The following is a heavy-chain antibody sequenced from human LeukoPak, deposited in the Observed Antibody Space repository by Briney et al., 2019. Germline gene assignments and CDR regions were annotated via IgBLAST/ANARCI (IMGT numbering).Heavy chain of an antibody. Sequence: EASETLSLTCTVSGGSISSYYWGWIRQPPGKGLEWIGSIYYSGSTYYNPSLKSRVTISVDTSKNQFSLKLSSVTAADTAVYYCARDTVILTGMGFDYWGQGTLVTVSS. CDR1: GGSISSYY. J-gene: IGHJ4*02. CDR3: ARDTVILTGMGFDY. V-gene: IGHV4-39*07. CDR2: IYYSGST. D-gene: IGHD3-9*01.